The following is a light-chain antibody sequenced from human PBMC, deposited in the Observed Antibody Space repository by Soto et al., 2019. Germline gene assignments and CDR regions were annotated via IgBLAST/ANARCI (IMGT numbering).Light chain of an antibody. CDR3: SSYRGSSDYCV. CDR2: EVS. CDR1: SSDVGAYNY. Sequence: QSALTQPASVSGSPGQSITISCTGTSSDVGAYNYVSWYQQHPGKAPKLMIYEVSNRPSGVSNRFSGSKSGNTASLTISGLQAEDEADYYCSSYRGSSDYCVFGTGTKLTVL. J-gene: IGLJ1*01. V-gene: IGLV2-14*01.